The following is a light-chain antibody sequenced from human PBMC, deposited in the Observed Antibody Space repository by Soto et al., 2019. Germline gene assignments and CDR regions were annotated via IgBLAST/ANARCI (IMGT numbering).Light chain of an antibody. CDR1: QSVSSSY. V-gene: IGKV3-20*01. CDR2: DAS. CDR3: QQYGSSPNT. J-gene: IGKJ2*01. Sequence: EIVLTQSPGTLSLSPGERATLSCRASQSVSSSYLAWYQQKPGQAPRLLMYDASSRAIGIPDRFSGSGSGTDFTLTIIRLEPEDCAVYYCQQYGSSPNTFGQGTKLEIK.